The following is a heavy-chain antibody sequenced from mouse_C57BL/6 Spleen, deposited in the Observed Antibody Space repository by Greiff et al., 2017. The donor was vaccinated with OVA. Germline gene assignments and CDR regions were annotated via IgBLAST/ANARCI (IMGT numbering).Heavy chain of an antibody. J-gene: IGHJ1*03. CDR2: IHPNSGST. CDR1: GYTFTSYW. V-gene: IGHV1-64*01. D-gene: IGHD2-4*01. Sequence: LQQPGAELVKPGASVKLSCKASGYTFTSYWMHWVKQRPGQGLEWIGMIHPNSGSTNYNEKFKSKATLTVDKSSSTAYMQLSSLTSEDSAVYYCARNYDYWYFDVWGTGTTVTVSS. CDR3: ARNYDYWYFDV.